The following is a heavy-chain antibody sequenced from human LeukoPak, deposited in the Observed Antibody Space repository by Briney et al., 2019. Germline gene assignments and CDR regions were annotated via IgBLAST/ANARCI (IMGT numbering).Heavy chain of an antibody. CDR1: GFTLSTYW. J-gene: IGHJ4*02. D-gene: IGHD3-3*01. CDR2: ISPDGSIT. CDR3: ATPWSY. V-gene: IGHV3-74*01. Sequence: GGSLRLSCAAYGFTLSTYWMHWVRQGPGKGLVWVSYISPDGSITRYADSVKGRFTISRDNAKNTLYLQMNSLRAEDTAVYYCATPWSYWGQGTLVTVSS.